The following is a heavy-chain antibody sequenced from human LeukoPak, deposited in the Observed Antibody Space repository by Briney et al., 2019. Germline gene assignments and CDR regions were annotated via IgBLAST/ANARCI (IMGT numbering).Heavy chain of an antibody. CDR3: ARDSIMSTVITDY. Sequence: PGGSLRLSCAASGFTVSSNYMSWVRQAPGKGLEWVSVIYSGGSTYYADSVRGRFTISRDNSKNTLYLQMNSLRAEDTAVYYCARDSIMSTVITDYWGQGTLVTVSS. V-gene: IGHV3-53*01. D-gene: IGHD4-11*01. J-gene: IGHJ4*02. CDR1: GFTVSSNY. CDR2: IYSGGST.